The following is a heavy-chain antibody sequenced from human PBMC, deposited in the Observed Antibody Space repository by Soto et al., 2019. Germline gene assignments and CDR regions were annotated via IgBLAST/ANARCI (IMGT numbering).Heavy chain of an antibody. Sequence: ASVKLSCKASGYTFTSYALHWVRQAPGQRLEWMGWINAGNGNTKYSQKFQGRVTITRDTSASTAYMELSSLRSEDTAVYYCAREGLNYYDRPFDYWGQGTLVTVSS. V-gene: IGHV1-3*01. J-gene: IGHJ4*02. CDR2: INAGNGNT. CDR1: GYTFTSYA. CDR3: AREGLNYYDRPFDY. D-gene: IGHD3-22*01.